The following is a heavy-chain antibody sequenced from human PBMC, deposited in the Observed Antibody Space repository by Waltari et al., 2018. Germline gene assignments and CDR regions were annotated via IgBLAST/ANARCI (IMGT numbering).Heavy chain of an antibody. D-gene: IGHD2-2*01. V-gene: IGHV7-4-1*02. CDR1: GSSFTKYA. Sequence: QVQLVQSGAEWQKPGASVKVSCKAYGSSFTKYAIHWVRQAPGQGLECMGWITTNTENPTDTQGFTRRFVFSLDTSVSTAYLQINDLKAEDTAIYYCAREVVPAAKIVVNWFDPWGQGTQVTVSS. CDR3: AREVVPAAKIVVNWFDP. J-gene: IGHJ5*02. CDR2: ITTNTENP.